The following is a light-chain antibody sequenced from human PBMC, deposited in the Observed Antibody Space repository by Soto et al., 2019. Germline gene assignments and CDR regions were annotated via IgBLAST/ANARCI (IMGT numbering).Light chain of an antibody. V-gene: IGKV3-20*01. CDR3: QQYGTSPIT. J-gene: IGKJ5*01. CDR2: GTS. Sequence: VLTQSPGTLSLSRGERATLSCRASERIYSAYLGWYQQKPGQAPRLLIYGTSSRATGIPDRFSGSGSGTEFTLTISRLEPEDFAVYYCQQYGTSPITFGQGTRLEIK. CDR1: ERIYSAY.